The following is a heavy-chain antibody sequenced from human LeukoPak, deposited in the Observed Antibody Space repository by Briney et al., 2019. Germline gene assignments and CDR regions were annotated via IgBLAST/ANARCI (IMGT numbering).Heavy chain of an antibody. V-gene: IGHV3-48*04. CDR1: GFTFSSYS. CDR2: ITSSSSTI. CDR3: ASQGPYYDFWSGPPHH. J-gene: IGHJ5*02. D-gene: IGHD3-3*01. Sequence: GGSLRLSCAASGFTFSSYSMNWVRQAPGKGLEWLSYITSSSSTIFYADSVKGRFTISRDNAKNSLYLQMNSLRAEDTAVYYCASQGPYYDFWSGPPHHWGQGTLVTVSS.